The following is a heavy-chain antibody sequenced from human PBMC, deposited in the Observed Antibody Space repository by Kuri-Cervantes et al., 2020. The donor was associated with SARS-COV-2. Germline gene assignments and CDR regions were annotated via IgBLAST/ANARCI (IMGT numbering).Heavy chain of an antibody. CDR2: IYYSGST. D-gene: IGHD6-19*01. CDR3: ARPNTGWYASFQH. CDR1: GGSISSYY. V-gene: IGHV4-59*08. J-gene: IGHJ1*01. Sequence: GSLRLSCTVSGGSISSYYWSWIRQPPGKGLEWIGYIYYSGSTNYNPSLKSRVTISVDTSKNQFSLKLSSVTAADTAVYYCARPNTGWYASFQHWGQGSLVTVSS.